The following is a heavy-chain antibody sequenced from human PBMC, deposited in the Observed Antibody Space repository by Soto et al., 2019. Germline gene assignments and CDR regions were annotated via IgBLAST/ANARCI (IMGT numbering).Heavy chain of an antibody. CDR1: GFTFTSYS. J-gene: IGHJ4*02. V-gene: IGHV3-48*01. CDR3: ASSRAGATTSYFDS. CDR2: ISSSSSAI. D-gene: IGHD5-12*01. Sequence: EVQLVESGGGLVQPGGSLRLSCEASGFTFTSYSMNWVRQAPGKGLEWVSYISSSSSAIYYADSVKGLFTISRHNAKSSIYIQINSLSADDTASYYFASSRAGATTSYFDSWGQGNLVTVSS.